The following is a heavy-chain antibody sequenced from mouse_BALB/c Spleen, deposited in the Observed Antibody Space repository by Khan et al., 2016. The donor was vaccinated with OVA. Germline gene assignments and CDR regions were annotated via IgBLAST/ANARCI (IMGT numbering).Heavy chain of an antibody. CDR2: ISSGGGST. V-gene: IGHV5-12-1*01. CDR3: ARQYCDD. J-gene: IGHJ2*01. CDR1: GFAFSSYD. Sequence: EVELVESGGGLVKPGGSLKLSCAASGFAFSSYDMSWVRQTPEKRLEWVAYISSGGGSTYYPDTVKGRFTISRDNAKNTLYLQMSSLKSEDTAMYYCARQYCDDWGEGGTLTVAS.